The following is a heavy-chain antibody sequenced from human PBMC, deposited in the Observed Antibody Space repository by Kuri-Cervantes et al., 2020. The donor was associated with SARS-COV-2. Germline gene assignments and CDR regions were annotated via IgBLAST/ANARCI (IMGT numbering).Heavy chain of an antibody. CDR2: IIPIFGTA. CDR3: AATSSSWVNDGYY. J-gene: IGHJ4*02. V-gene: IGHV1-69*06. CDR1: GGTFSSYA. D-gene: IGHD6-13*01. Sequence: SVKVSCKASGGTFSSYAISWVRQAPGQGLEWMGGIIPIFGTANYAQKFQERVTITGDMSTNTLYMELSSLKSEDTAVYYCAATSSSWVNDGYYWGQGTLTVSS.